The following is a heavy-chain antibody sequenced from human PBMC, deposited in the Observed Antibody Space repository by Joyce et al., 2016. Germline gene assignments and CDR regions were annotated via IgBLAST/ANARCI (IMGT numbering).Heavy chain of an antibody. V-gene: IGHV1-3*04. Sequence: QLQLVESGAEVKKPGASVKVSCKASGYTFTDYPIHWVRQAPGQRLEWMGWINTGNGNTKYSQKFQGRVTITRDTSASTAYIEVSSLRSEDTAVYYCTTINNYGDWGQGTLITVSS. D-gene: IGHD4-17*01. CDR2: INTGNGNT. CDR3: TTINNYGD. CDR1: GYTFTDYP. J-gene: IGHJ4*02.